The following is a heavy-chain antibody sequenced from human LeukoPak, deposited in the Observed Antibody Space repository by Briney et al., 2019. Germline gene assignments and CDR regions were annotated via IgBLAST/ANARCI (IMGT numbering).Heavy chain of an antibody. V-gene: IGHV3-23*01. CDR2: ISGSGGST. J-gene: IGHJ4*02. D-gene: IGHD1-26*01. CDR3: AKATNSGTSRGSFDY. Sequence: GGSLRLSCAASGFTFNNYAMSWVRQAPGKGLEWVSAISGSGGSTYYAGSVKGRFTISRDNSKNTLYLQMYSLGAEDTAVYYCAKATNSGTSRGSFDYWGQGTLVTVSS. CDR1: GFTFNNYA.